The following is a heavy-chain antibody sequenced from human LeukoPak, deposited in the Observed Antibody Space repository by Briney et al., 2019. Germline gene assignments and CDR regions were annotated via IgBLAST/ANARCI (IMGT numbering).Heavy chain of an antibody. CDR1: GLTFSNAW. D-gene: IGHD6-13*01. Sequence: GGSLRLSCAASGLTFSNAWMSWVRQAPGKGLEWVGRIKSKTDGGTTDYAAPVKGRFTISRDDSKNTLYLQMNSLKTEDTAVYYCTTVPPLYSSSWYGRYYYYGMDVWGKGTTVTVSS. CDR3: TTVPPLYSSSWYGRYYYYGMDV. V-gene: IGHV3-15*01. CDR2: IKSKTDGGTT. J-gene: IGHJ6*04.